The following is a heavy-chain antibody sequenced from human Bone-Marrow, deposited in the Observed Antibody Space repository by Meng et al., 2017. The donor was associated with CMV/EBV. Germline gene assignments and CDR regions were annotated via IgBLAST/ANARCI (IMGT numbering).Heavy chain of an antibody. D-gene: IGHD3-9*01. CDR3: TTEGIRRYFDWITRN. J-gene: IGHJ4*02. Sequence: FTFCRAWMSGVRQGPGKGLGWVGRINRQTDGGTTDYAAPVKDRFAISRDDSKNTLYLQMNSMKTEDTAVYYCTTEGIRRYFDWITRNWGQGTLVTVSS. V-gene: IGHV3-15*01. CDR1: FTFCRAW. CDR2: INRQTDGGTT.